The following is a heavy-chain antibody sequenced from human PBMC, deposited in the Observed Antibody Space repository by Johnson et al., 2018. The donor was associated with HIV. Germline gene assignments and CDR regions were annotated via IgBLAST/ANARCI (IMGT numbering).Heavy chain of an antibody. Sequence: VQLVESGGGLVQTGGSLRLSCAASGFSLSNSWMSWVRQAPGKGLEWVANIKQDGSEKYYVDSVKGRFTVSRDNAKNSLYLQMTSLRVDDTAVYYCARESTPWGGDYVGYGLDVWGRGTKVAVSS. CDR2: IKQDGSEK. CDR3: ARESTPWGGDYVGYGLDV. J-gene: IGHJ3*01. V-gene: IGHV3-7*01. D-gene: IGHD5-18*01. CDR1: GFSLSNSW.